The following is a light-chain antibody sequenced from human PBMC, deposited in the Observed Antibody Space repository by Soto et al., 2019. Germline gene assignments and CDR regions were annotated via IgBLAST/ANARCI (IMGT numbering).Light chain of an antibody. CDR1: SRDVGSYNY. Sequence: QSALTQPASVSGSPGQSITISCTGSSRDVGSYNYVSWYQQHPGKAPQLMIYDVSNRPSGVSNRFSGSKSGNMASLTISGLQAEDEADYYCSSFTSSSTLVFGGGTKLTVL. J-gene: IGLJ2*01. V-gene: IGLV2-14*01. CDR2: DVS. CDR3: SSFTSSSTLV.